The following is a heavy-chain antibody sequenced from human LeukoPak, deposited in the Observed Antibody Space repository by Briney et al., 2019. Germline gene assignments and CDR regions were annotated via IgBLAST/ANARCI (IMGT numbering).Heavy chain of an antibody. CDR1: GFIFSSYG. D-gene: IGHD2-2*01. J-gene: IGHJ6*02. Sequence: GGSLRLSCAASGFIFSSYGMHWVRQAPGKGLEWVAVISYDGSNKYYADSVKGRFTISRDNSENTLYLQMNSLRAEDTAVYYCAKDLRYQLLRRDYYYYYGMDVWGQGTTVTVPS. CDR2: ISYDGSNK. V-gene: IGHV3-30*18. CDR3: AKDLRYQLLRRDYYYYYGMDV.